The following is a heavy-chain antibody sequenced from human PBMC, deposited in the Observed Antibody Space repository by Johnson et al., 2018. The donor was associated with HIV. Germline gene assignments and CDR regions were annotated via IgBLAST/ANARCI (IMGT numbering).Heavy chain of an antibody. Sequence: VQLVESGGGVVQPGRSLRLSCAVSGFTFSSYAMSWVRQAPGKWLEWVSAISGSGGSTYYADSVKGRFTISRDNSKNTLYLQMNSLRAEDTAVYYCARGGQVVRGAKGDAFDIWGQGTMVIVSS. CDR1: GFTFSSYA. CDR2: ISGSGGST. J-gene: IGHJ3*02. V-gene: IGHV3-23*04. D-gene: IGHD3-10*01. CDR3: ARGGQVVRGAKGDAFDI.